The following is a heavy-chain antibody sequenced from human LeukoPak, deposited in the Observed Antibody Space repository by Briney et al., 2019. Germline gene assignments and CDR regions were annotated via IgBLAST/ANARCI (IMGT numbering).Heavy chain of an antibody. D-gene: IGHD3-22*01. J-gene: IGHJ6*02. CDR2: ISGSGGST. Sequence: GASLRLSCAASGLTFSSYAMSWVRQAPGKGLEWVSAISGSGGSTYYADSVKGRFTISRDNSKNTLYLQMNSLRAEDTAVYYCAKGDYYDSSGYYHNPYYYYGMDVWGQGTTVNVSS. CDR3: AKGDYYDSSGYYHNPYYYYGMDV. V-gene: IGHV3-23*01. CDR1: GLTFSSYA.